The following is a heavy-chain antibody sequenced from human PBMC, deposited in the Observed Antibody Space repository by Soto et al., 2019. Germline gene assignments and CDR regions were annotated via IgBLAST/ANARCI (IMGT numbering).Heavy chain of an antibody. V-gene: IGHV3-30-3*01. Sequence: PGGSLRLSCAASGFTFSSYAMHWVRQAPGKGLEWVAVISYDGSNKYYADSVKGRFTISRDNSKNTLYLQMNSLRAEDTAVYYCVRDGQSYSSGWMGYYYYGMDVWGQGTTVTVSS. CDR2: ISYDGSNK. D-gene: IGHD6-19*01. J-gene: IGHJ6*02. CDR1: GFTFSSYA. CDR3: VRDGQSYSSGWMGYYYYGMDV.